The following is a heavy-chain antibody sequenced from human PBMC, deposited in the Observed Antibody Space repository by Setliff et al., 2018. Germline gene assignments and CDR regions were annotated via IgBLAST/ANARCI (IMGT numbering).Heavy chain of an antibody. CDR3: AASIFYYGMDV. CDR2: IYPGDSDT. Sequence: GESLKISCKGSGYTFTNYWIGWVRQMPGKGLEWMGIIYPGDSDTKYNPSFQGQVTISADKSITTTYLQWSSLKASDTAIYYCAASIFYYGMDVWGQGTTVTVSS. CDR1: GYTFTNYW. V-gene: IGHV5-51*01. J-gene: IGHJ6*02.